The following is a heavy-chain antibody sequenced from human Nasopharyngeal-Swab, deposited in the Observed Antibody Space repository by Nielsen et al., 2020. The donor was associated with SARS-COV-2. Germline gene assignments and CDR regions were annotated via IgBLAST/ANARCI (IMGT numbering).Heavy chain of an antibody. D-gene: IGHD3-22*01. CDR3: ARRSQYYYDSSVHLDY. V-gene: IGHV5-51*01. J-gene: IGHJ4*02. CDR2: IDPGDSDA. Sequence: GGSLRLSCKGSGYSFTSYWIGGVRQMPGKGLEWMGIIDPGDSDARFSPSFQGQVTISVDKSISTAYLQWSSLKASDTAIYYCARRSQYYYDSSVHLDYWGQGTLVTVSS. CDR1: GYSFTSYW.